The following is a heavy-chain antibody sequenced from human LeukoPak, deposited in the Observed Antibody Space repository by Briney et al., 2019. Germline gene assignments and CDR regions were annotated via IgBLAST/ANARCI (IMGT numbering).Heavy chain of an antibody. CDR1: GGSISSYY. Sequence: SETLSLTXTVSGGSISSYYWSWIRQTPGKGLEWIGYIYYSGSTNYNPSLKSRVTISVDTSKNQFSLKLSSVTAADTAVYYCARVVKYYYDSSGYFDYWGQGTLVTVSS. CDR3: ARVVKYYYDSSGYFDY. D-gene: IGHD3-22*01. V-gene: IGHV4-59*01. CDR2: IYYSGST. J-gene: IGHJ4*02.